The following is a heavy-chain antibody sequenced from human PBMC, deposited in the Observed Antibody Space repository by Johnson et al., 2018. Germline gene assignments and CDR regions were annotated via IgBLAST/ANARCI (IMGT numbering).Heavy chain of an antibody. CDR2: ISYDGSNK. V-gene: IGHV3-30*18. J-gene: IGHJ6*02. CDR3: AKDQGVNMIVVVNIYGMDV. D-gene: IGHD3-22*01. Sequence: QVQLVESGGGVVQPGRSLRLSCAASGFTFSSYGMHWVRQAPGKGLEWVAVISYDGSNKYYADSVKGRFTISRDNSKNTLYLQMNSLRAEDTAVYYCAKDQGVNMIVVVNIYGMDVWGQGTTVTVSS. CDR1: GFTFSSYG.